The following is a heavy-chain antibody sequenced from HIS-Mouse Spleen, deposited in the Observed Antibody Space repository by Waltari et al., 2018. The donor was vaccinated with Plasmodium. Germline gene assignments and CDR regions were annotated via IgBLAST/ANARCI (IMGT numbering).Heavy chain of an antibody. Sequence: QVQLQESGPGLVKPSETLSLTCTVSGYSISSGYYWGWIRQPPGKGLEWIGSIYHRGGTYYNPSLKSRVTISVDTSKNQFSLKLSSVTAADTAVYYCARVDYGSGDYYYYYGMDVWGQGTTVTVSS. CDR1: GYSISSGYY. CDR2: IYHRGGT. J-gene: IGHJ6*02. D-gene: IGHD3-10*01. V-gene: IGHV4-38-2*02. CDR3: ARVDYGSGDYYYYYGMDV.